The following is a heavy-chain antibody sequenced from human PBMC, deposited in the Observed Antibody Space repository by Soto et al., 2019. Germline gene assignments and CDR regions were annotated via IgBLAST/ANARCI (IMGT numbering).Heavy chain of an antibody. V-gene: IGHV4-39*01. Sequence: PSETLSLTCTVSGGPISSSSYYWGWIRQPPEKGLAWIGSVYYSGNTYYNPSLNRQVTIAVNTSKNQFSLKLSSVTAAATAVYYCASVDYGDYNWLDRWGKGTLVTVFS. D-gene: IGHD4-17*01. CDR1: GGPISSSSYY. CDR2: VYYSGNT. CDR3: ASVDYGDYNWLDR. J-gene: IGHJ5*02.